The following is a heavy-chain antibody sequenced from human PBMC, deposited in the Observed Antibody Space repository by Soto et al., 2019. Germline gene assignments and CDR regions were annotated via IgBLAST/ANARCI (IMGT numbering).Heavy chain of an antibody. D-gene: IGHD4-17*01. CDR1: GGTFSSYA. V-gene: IGHV1-69*12. J-gene: IGHJ5*02. CDR3: ARPRIWRNDYGDYGWFDP. Sequence: QVQLVQSGAEVKKPGSSVKVSCKASGGTFSSYAISWVRQAPGQGLEWMGGIIPIFGTANYAQKFQGRVTITADESTSTAYMELSSLRSEDTAVYYCARPRIWRNDYGDYGWFDPWGQGTLVTVSS. CDR2: IIPIFGTA.